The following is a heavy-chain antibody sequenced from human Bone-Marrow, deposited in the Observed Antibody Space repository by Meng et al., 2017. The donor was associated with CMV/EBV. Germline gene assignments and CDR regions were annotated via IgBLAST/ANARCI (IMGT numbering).Heavy chain of an antibody. J-gene: IGHJ6*02. Sequence: GGSLRLSCAASGFTFDDYAMHWVRQAPGKGLEWVSGISWNSGSIGYADSVKGRFTISRDNAKNSLYLQMNSLRAEDTAVYYCARELVGVYDYYYYGMDVWGQGTTVTVSS. V-gene: IGHV3-9*01. D-gene: IGHD2-8*01. CDR2: ISWNSGSI. CDR1: GFTFDDYA. CDR3: ARELVGVYDYYYYGMDV.